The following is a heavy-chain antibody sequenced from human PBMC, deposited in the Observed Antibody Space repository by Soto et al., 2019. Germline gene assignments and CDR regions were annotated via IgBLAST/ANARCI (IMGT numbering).Heavy chain of an antibody. J-gene: IGHJ3*01. D-gene: IGHD2-15*01. CDR1: GFTFSSSE. V-gene: IGHV3-48*03. CDR3: VRRGSR. Sequence: EVQLVESGGGLVQPGGSLRLSCAASGFTFSSSEMYWVRQASGKGLEWISYIHPGGQTIFYAESVKGRFTISRDNAKNSVYLQMNSLRAEDTAVYYCVRRGSRWGQGTMVTVSS. CDR2: IHPGGQTI.